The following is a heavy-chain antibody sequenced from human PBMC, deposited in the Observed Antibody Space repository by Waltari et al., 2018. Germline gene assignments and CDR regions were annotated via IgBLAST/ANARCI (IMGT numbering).Heavy chain of an antibody. Sequence: QVQLQESGPGLVTPSETLSLTCAVSGYSIRSGYYWGWIRQPPGKGLGWVVTIYHSGSTYYNPSLKSRVTISVDQSTNQVSLKLSSVTAADTAVYYCARGHSGWYDYWGQGNLVTVSS. V-gene: IGHV4-38-2*01. CDR2: IYHSGST. D-gene: IGHD6-19*01. CDR1: GYSIRSGYY. J-gene: IGHJ4*02. CDR3: ARGHSGWYDY.